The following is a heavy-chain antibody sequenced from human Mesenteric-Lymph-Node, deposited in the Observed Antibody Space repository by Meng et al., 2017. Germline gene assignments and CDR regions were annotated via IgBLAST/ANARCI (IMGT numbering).Heavy chain of an antibody. J-gene: IGHJ3*02. CDR3: ARVYDSSAFAFDI. CDR1: GGPISSYY. D-gene: IGHD3-22*01. Sequence: SDILSLTCTVSGGPISSYYWSWIRQPPGKGLEWFGSIYHSGSTYYNPSLKSRVTISLYTSKNQFCLKLSSVTAADPAVYYCARVYDSSAFAFDIWGQGTMVTVSS. CDR2: IYHSGST. V-gene: IGHV4-59*08.